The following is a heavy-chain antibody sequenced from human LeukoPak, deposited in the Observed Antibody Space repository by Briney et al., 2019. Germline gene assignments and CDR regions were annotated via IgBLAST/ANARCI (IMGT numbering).Heavy chain of an antibody. D-gene: IGHD3-3*01. Sequence: GGSLRLSCAASGFTFSDYYMSWIRQAPGKGLEWVSYISSSGSTIYYADSVKGRFTISRDNAKNSLYLQMNSLRAEDTAVYYCARKKGITIFGVSQPGSPYMDVWGKGTTVTVSS. CDR2: ISSSGSTI. J-gene: IGHJ6*03. CDR1: GFTFSDYY. V-gene: IGHV3-11*04. CDR3: ARKKGITIFGVSQPGSPYMDV.